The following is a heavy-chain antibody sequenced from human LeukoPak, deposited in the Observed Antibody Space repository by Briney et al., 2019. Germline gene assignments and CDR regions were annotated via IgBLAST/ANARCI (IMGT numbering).Heavy chain of an antibody. J-gene: IGHJ6*02. Sequence: SETLSLTCAVYGGSFSGYYWSWIRQPPGKGLEWIGYISYSGSTNYNPSLKSRVIISVDTSKTQFSLKMRSVTAADTAVYYCARKYYDILTGYTAVDVWGQGTTVTVSS. CDR2: ISYSGST. CDR3: ARKYYDILTGYTAVDV. D-gene: IGHD3-9*01. V-gene: IGHV4-59*01. CDR1: GGSFSGYY.